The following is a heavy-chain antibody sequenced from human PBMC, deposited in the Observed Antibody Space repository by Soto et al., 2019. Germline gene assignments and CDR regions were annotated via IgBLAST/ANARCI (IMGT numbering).Heavy chain of an antibody. Sequence: DVQLLESGGDLVQPGGSLRLSCAASGFAFSSSVLGWVRQAPGKGLEWVSTITVRGDGTFYADSVKGRFRISSDNSENTLSLQMTSLRPDDTATYYCVKSRAGDFDYWGQGTLVTVSS. J-gene: IGHJ4*02. CDR3: VKSRAGDFDY. CDR2: ITVRGDGT. CDR1: GFAFSSSV. V-gene: IGHV3-23*01. D-gene: IGHD6-19*01.